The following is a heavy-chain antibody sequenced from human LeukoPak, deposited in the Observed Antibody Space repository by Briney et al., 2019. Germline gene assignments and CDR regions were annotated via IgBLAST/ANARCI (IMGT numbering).Heavy chain of an antibody. CDR3: ARELLGGFDI. V-gene: IGHV3-48*04. D-gene: IGHD2/OR15-2a*01. Sequence: GGSLRLSCAASGFTFSSYAMTWVRQAPGKGLEWVSYISGSSSPIYYADSVKGRFTISRDNAKNSLYLQMSSLRAEDTAVYYCARELLGGFDIWGQGTMVTVSS. CDR2: ISGSSSPI. J-gene: IGHJ3*02. CDR1: GFTFSSYA.